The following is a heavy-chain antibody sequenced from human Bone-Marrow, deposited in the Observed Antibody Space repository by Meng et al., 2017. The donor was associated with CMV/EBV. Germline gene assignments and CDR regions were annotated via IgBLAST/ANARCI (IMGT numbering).Heavy chain of an antibody. V-gene: IGHV1-69*10. CDR1: GGTFSSYA. CDR2: IIPILGIA. J-gene: IGHJ4*02. D-gene: IGHD5-18*01. Sequence: SVKVSCKASGGTFSSYAISWVRQAPGQGLEWMGGIIPILGIANYAQKFQGRVTITADKSTSTAYMELSSLRSEDTAVYYCAREGGYSYGWYYFDYWGQGTLVTVSS. CDR3: AREGGYSYGWYYFDY.